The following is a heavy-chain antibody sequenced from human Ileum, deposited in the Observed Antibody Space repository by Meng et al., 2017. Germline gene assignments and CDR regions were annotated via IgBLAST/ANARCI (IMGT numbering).Heavy chain of an antibody. CDR1: GFSFSNYA. D-gene: IGHD1-14*01. CDR2: ISTSGDST. CDR3: AKDFKGVLPEAFDL. V-gene: IGHV3-23*01. Sequence: GGSLRLSCAASGFSFSNYAMIWARQTPGKGLEWVSGISTSGDSTYYADSVKGRFTISRDNSKNTLSLQMNSLRAEDTAKYYCAKDFKGVLPEAFDLCGQGTMVTGSS. J-gene: IGHJ3*01.